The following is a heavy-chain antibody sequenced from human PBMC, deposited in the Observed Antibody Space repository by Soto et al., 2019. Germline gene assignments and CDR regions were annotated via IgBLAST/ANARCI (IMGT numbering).Heavy chain of an antibody. CDR2: IDYSGRT. Sequence: QVQLQESGPGLVKPSQTLSLTCTVYCGSISSGGYYCSWIRQHPGKGLEWIGYIDYSGRTYYNPSLKLRVTISVDTSKNQFSLKLTSVTDADTAVYYWARRVFPWGQGTLVTVSS. V-gene: IGHV4-31*03. CDR3: ARRVFP. J-gene: IGHJ5*02. CDR1: CGSISSGGYY. D-gene: IGHD2-8*01.